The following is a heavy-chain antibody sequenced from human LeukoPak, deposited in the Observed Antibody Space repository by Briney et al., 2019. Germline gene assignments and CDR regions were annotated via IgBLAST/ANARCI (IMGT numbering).Heavy chain of an antibody. CDR2: ISSSGRTI. D-gene: IGHD3-3*01. V-gene: IGHV3-11*04. Sequence: PGGSLRLSCAASGFTFSDYYMSWIRQAPGKGLEWVSYISSSGRTIYYADSVKGRFTISRDNAKNSLYLQMNSLRAEDTAVYYCARDSADYDFWSGYPFDPWGQGTLVTVSS. CDR3: ARDSADYDFWSGYPFDP. J-gene: IGHJ5*02. CDR1: GFTFSDYY.